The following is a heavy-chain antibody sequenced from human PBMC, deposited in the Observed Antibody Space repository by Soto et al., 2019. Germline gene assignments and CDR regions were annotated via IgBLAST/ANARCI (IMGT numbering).Heavy chain of an antibody. CDR1: GFTFSDYY. CDR3: ARAFEEVGAASSFDF. Sequence: QVQLVESGGGLVKPGGSLRLSCTASGFTFSDYYMSWIRQAPGKGLEWISIISRTSTYTNYADSVKGRFTISRDDAKNSLYLQMSSPRADDTAVYYCARAFEEVGAASSFDFWGQGTLVTVSS. J-gene: IGHJ4*02. D-gene: IGHD1-26*01. CDR2: ISRTSTYT. V-gene: IGHV3-11*05.